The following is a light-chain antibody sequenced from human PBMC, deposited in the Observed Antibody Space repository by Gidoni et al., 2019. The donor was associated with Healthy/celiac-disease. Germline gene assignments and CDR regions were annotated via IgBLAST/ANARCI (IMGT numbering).Light chain of an antibody. CDR1: LSFSSY. V-gene: IGKV3-11*01. J-gene: IGKJ5*01. Sequence: ELVLPPSPATLSLSPGERATLTCRASLSFSSYLPWYQQKPGQAPRRLIYDASNRATDIPARFSGSGSGTDFTLTISSLGPEDFAVYYCQQRSNWPPVTFGQGTRLEIK. CDR2: DAS. CDR3: QQRSNWPPVT.